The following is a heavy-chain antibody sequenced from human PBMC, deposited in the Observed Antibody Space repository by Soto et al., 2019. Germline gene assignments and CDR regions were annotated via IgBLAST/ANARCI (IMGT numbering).Heavy chain of an antibody. CDR1: GFIFRSYA. D-gene: IGHD6-19*01. Sequence: AGGSLRLSCAASGFIFRSYAMSWVRQAPGRGLEWVSAIGGGGSTTYYADSVKGRFTISRDNSKNTLYLQMNSLKAEDTAVYYCAKYLKGLSSGWLFYFDYWGQGALVTVSS. V-gene: IGHV3-23*01. CDR2: IGGGGSTT. J-gene: IGHJ4*02. CDR3: AKYLKGLSSGWLFYFDY.